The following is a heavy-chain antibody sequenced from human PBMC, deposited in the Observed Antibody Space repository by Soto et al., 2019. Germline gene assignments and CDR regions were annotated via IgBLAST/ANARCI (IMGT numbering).Heavy chain of an antibody. CDR1: GGTFSSYA. J-gene: IGHJ6*02. Sequence: QVQLVQSGAEVKKPGSSVKVSCKASGGTFSSYAISWVRQAPGQGLEWMGGIIPIFGTANYAQKFRGRVTITADESTSTAYMELSSLRSEDTAVYYCARGYDFWSGYYRYYYGMDVWGQGTTVTVSS. CDR3: ARGYDFWSGYYRYYYGMDV. V-gene: IGHV1-69*01. D-gene: IGHD3-3*01. CDR2: IIPIFGTA.